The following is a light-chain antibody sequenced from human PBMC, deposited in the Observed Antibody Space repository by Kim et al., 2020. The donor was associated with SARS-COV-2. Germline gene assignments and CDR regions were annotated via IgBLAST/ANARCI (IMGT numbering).Light chain of an antibody. CDR3: SAWDASLNAWV. V-gene: IGLV10-54*01. CDR2: RNN. J-gene: IGLJ3*02. Sequence: QTATLTCTGNSNNVGNLGAAWLQQHQGPPPRLLSYRNNNRPSGISERFSASRSGDTASLTIFGLQPEDEADYYCSAWDASLNAWVFGGGTQLTVL. CDR1: SNNVGNLG.